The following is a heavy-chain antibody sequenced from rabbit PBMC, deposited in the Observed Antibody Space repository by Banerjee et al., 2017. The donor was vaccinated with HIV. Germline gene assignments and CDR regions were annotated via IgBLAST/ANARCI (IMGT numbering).Heavy chain of an antibody. CDR2: IYISFGST. CDR3: ARDSYDDYGGNL. J-gene: IGHJ4*01. Sequence: QEQLEESGGGLVQPGGSLTLSCKASGFDFSGYGMIWVRQAPGKGLEWIACIYISFGSTYYASWVNGRFTISRSTSLNTVDLKMTSLTAADTATYFCARDSYDDYGGNLWGQGTLVTVS. V-gene: IGHV1S47*01. D-gene: IGHD2-1*01. CDR1: GFDFSGYG.